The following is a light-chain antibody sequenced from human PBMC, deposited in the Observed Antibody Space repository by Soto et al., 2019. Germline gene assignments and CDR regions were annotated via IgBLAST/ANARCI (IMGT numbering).Light chain of an antibody. CDR2: DAS. J-gene: IGKJ2*01. CDR3: QQDGTSPYT. V-gene: IGKV3D-20*01. Sequence: EIVLTQSPATLSLSPGERATLSCGASQSVVGRYIAWYQQKPGLAPRLLMYDASSRATGIPDRFSGSGSGTDFSLTITRLEPEDFAVYYCQQDGTSPYTFGQGTKLEIK. CDR1: QSVVGRY.